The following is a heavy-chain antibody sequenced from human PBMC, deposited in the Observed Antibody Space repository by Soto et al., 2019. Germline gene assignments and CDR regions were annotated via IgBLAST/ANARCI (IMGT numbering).Heavy chain of an antibody. CDR2: IGGLGNSV. D-gene: IGHD3-3*01. CDR3: AKDSGLPDFGIVMHAFDV. J-gene: IGHJ3*01. Sequence: GESLKISCAASGFTFRDFPISWVRQATGRGLEWVSTIGGLGNSVFYAVSVRGRFTVSRDSSKNTLYLQMNSLRAEDTALYYCAKDSGLPDFGIVMHAFDVWGQGTMVTVSS. V-gene: IGHV3-23*01. CDR1: GFTFRDFP.